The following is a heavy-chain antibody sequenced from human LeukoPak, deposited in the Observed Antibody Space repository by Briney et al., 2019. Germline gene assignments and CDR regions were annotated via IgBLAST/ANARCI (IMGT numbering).Heavy chain of an antibody. CDR2: ISAYNGNT. Sequence: ASVKVSCKASGYTFTGYYMHWVRQAPGQGLEWMGWISAYNGNTNYAQKFQGRVTMTTDTSTSTAYMELRSLRSDDTAVYYCAFRGYTYGPFDYWGQGTLVTVSS. CDR1: GYTFTGYY. V-gene: IGHV1-18*04. CDR3: AFRGYTYGPFDY. J-gene: IGHJ4*02. D-gene: IGHD5-18*01.